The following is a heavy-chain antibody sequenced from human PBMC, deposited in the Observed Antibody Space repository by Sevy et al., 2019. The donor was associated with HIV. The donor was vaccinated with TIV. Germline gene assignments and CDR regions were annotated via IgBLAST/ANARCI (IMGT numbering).Heavy chain of an antibody. V-gene: IGHV3-30-3*01. CDR2: ISYDGSNK. D-gene: IGHD1-1*01. J-gene: IGHJ4*02. CDR3: ARGYGQETREYYFDY. CDR1: GFTFSSYA. Sequence: GGSLRLSCAASGFTFSSYAMHWVRQAPGKGLEWVAVISYDGSNKYYADSVKGRFTISRDNSKNTLYLQMNSLRAEDTAVYYCARGYGQETREYYFDYWGQGTLVTVSS.